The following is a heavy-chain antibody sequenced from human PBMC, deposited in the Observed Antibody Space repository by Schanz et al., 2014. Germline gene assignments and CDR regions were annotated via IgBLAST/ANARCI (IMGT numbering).Heavy chain of an antibody. Sequence: QIQLVQSGPEVKKPGATVKVSCKASGYIFINSGISWVRQAPGQGLEWMGWISVYNHNKEYDQKFQGRVTMTTDTSTSTVYMELRSLRSEDTAVYYCARDRRFFDRDDLYYFDSWGQGTLVTVSS. J-gene: IGHJ4*02. CDR2: ISVYNHNK. CDR3: ARDRRFFDRDDLYYFDS. V-gene: IGHV1-18*01. CDR1: GYIFINSG. D-gene: IGHD3-3*01.